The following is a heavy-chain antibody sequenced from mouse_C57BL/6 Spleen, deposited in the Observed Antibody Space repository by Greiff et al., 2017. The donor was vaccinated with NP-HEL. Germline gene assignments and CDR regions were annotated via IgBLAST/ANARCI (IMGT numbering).Heavy chain of an antibody. V-gene: IGHV1-64*01. CDR2: IHPNSGST. J-gene: IGHJ2*01. Sequence: VQLQQPGAELVKPGASVKLSCKASGYTFTSYWMHWVKQRPGQGLEWIGMIHPNSGSTNYNEKFKSKATLTVDKSSSTAYLQLSSLTSEDSAVYYCARSRGSITTVYFDYWGQGTTLTVSS. CDR3: ARSRGSITTVYFDY. CDR1: GYTFTSYW. D-gene: IGHD1-1*01.